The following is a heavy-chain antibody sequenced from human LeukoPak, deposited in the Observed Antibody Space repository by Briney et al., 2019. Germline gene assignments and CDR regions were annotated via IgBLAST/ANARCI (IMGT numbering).Heavy chain of an antibody. CDR3: ARGDIASYYYSLEV. V-gene: IGHV3-11*01. Sequence: KTGGSLRLSCVASGFTFSDYYMTWIRQSPGKGLEWVSYISSTGATIYYADSVKGRFTISRDNAKNSLFLQMSSLRAEDTAVYYCARGDIASYYYSLEVWGTGTTVIISS. D-gene: IGHD5-12*01. CDR2: ISSTGATI. CDR1: GFTFSDYY. J-gene: IGHJ6*03.